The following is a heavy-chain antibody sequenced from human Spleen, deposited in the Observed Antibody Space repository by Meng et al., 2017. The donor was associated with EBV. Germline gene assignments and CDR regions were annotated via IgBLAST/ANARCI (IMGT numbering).Heavy chain of an antibody. CDR3: ARWAGGVCFYCDY. J-gene: IGHJ4*02. D-gene: IGHD2-8*02. V-gene: IGHV4-34*01. CDR1: GEVLSGYY. Sequence: QVQPLQLGARLLKPSENLFPPCAGYGEVLSGYYWTWIRQPPGKGLEWIGEINHSGSTNYNPSLKSRVTISVDTSKNQFSLKLNSVTAADTAVYYCARWAGGVCFYCDYWGQGTLVTVSS. CDR2: INHSGST.